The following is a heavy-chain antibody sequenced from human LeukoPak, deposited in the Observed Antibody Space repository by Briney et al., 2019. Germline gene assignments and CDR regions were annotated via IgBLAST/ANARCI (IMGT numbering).Heavy chain of an antibody. J-gene: IGHJ6*02. CDR1: GYTFTSYG. CDR2: ISAYNGNT. V-gene: IGHV1-18*01. D-gene: IGHD3-3*01. Sequence: ASVKVSCKASGYTFTSYGISWVRQAPGQGLEWMGWISAYNGNTNYAQKLQGRVTMTTDTSTSTAYMELRSLRSDDTAVHYCARDSYDFWSGYYTAYYGMDVWGQGTTVTVSS. CDR3: ARDSYDFWSGYYTAYYGMDV.